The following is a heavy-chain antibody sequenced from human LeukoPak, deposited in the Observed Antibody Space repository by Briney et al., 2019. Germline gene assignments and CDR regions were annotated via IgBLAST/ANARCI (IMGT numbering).Heavy chain of an antibody. CDR3: AKGSNFAFDN. CDR2: INPDGTAA. J-gene: IGHJ4*02. D-gene: IGHD1-1*01. V-gene: IGHV3-74*01. Sequence: GGSLRLSCAASGFSFSNFWMHWVRQAPGMGLVWVSQINPDGTAALYADSVKGRFTISRDNAKSTLYQQMNTLRADDTAVYYCAKGSNFAFDNWGQGILVTVSS. CDR1: GFSFSNFW.